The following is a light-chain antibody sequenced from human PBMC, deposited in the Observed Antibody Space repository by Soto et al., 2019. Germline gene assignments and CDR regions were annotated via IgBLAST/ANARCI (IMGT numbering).Light chain of an antibody. V-gene: IGKV1-5*03. CDR1: QSISNW. CDR2: KAS. Sequence: DIQMTQSPSTLSSSVGXXXXXXXRASQSISNWLAWYQQKPGKAPNLLIYKASSLKSGVPSRFSGSGSGTEFTLTISSLQPDDFATYYCKQYDTYWTFGQGTKV. CDR3: KQYDTYWT. J-gene: IGKJ1*01.